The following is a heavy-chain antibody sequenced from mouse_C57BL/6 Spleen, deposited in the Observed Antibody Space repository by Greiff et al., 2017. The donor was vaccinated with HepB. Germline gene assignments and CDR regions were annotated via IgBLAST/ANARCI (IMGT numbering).Heavy chain of an antibody. D-gene: IGHD1-1*01. Sequence: EVQLQQSGPELVKPGASVKISCKASGYTFTDYYMNWVKQSHGKSLEWIGDINPNNGGTSYNQKFKGKATLTVDKSSSTAYMELRSLTSEDSAVYYCARWNGSSQFAYWGQGTLVTVSA. CDR3: ARWNGSSQFAY. J-gene: IGHJ3*01. V-gene: IGHV1-26*01. CDR1: GYTFTDYY. CDR2: INPNNGGT.